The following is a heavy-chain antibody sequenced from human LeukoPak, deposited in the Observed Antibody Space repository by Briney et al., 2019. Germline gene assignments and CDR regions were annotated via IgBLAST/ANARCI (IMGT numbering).Heavy chain of an antibody. D-gene: IGHD6-6*01. J-gene: IGHJ6*02. CDR1: GGSFSGYY. Sequence: SETLSLTCAVYGGSFSGYYWSWIRQPPGKGLEWIGEINHSGSTNYNPSLKSRVTISVDTSKNQFSLKLSSVTAADTAVYYCARIIAARPYGMDVWGQGTTVTVSS. V-gene: IGHV4-34*01. CDR2: INHSGST. CDR3: ARIIAARPYGMDV.